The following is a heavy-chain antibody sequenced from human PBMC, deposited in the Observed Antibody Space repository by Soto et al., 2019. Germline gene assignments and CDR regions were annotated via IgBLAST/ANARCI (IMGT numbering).Heavy chain of an antibody. Sequence: QVQLVQSGAEVKKPGASVKVSCKTSGYTFTNYGVSWVRQAPGQGLEWMGWISTYNANANYQQKLPGRVTMTTDISTSTAYMELRNLRSDDTAVYYCARTTTELRDFYYGMDVWGQGTTVAVSS. CDR1: GYTFTNYG. CDR2: ISTYNANA. V-gene: IGHV1-18*01. CDR3: ARTTTELRDFYYGMDV. J-gene: IGHJ6*02. D-gene: IGHD1-7*01.